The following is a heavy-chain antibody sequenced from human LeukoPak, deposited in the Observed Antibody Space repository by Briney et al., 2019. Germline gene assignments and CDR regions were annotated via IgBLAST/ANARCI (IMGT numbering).Heavy chain of an antibody. Sequence: SETLSLTCAVSDDSIRCSAYYWGWIRQPPGKGLEWIGSIYYSGSTYYNPSLKSRVTMSIDTSKNQFSLKLSSVTAADTAVYYCASEPYGSGSFLGAFDIWGQGTMVTVSS. CDR1: DDSIRCSAYY. CDR2: IYYSGST. CDR3: ASEPYGSGSFLGAFDI. J-gene: IGHJ3*02. V-gene: IGHV4-39*01. D-gene: IGHD3-10*01.